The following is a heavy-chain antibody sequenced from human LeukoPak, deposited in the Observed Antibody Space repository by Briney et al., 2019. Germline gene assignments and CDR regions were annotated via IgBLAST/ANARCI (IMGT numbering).Heavy chain of an antibody. CDR2: ISYDGSNE. CDR1: GFTFSSYV. CDR3: ARERRGYSYGYYYYMDV. J-gene: IGHJ6*03. Sequence: GGSLRLSCAASGFTFSSYVMHWVRQAPGKGLEWVAIISYDGSNEYYADSVKGRFTISRDNSKNTLYLQMNSLRAEDTAVYYCARERRGYSYGYYYYMDVWGKGTTVTVSS. D-gene: IGHD5-18*01. V-gene: IGHV3-30*04.